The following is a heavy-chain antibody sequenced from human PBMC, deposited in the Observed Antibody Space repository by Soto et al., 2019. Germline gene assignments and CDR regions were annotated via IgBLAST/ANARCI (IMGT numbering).Heavy chain of an antibody. J-gene: IGHJ4*02. D-gene: IGHD2-15*01. CDR2: IYGGGTT. Sequence: EVQLVESGGGLVQPGGSLRLSCRASGFTVSSTYMSWVRQAPGRGLEWVSVIYGGGTTYYADSVKGRFIISRDNSKNTVYLQMKSLSAEDTAVYFCAKADWDRCRSGGSCYYFDDWGQGTLVTVSS. V-gene: IGHV3-66*01. CDR3: AKADWDRCRSGGSCYYFDD. CDR1: GFTVSSTY.